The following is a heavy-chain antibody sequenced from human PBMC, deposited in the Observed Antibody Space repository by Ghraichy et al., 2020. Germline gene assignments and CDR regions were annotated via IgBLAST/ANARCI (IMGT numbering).Heavy chain of an antibody. V-gene: IGHV3-53*01. D-gene: IGHD5-24*01. CDR1: GFTVNSHN. CDR3: ARDPVDGNNANFDY. J-gene: IGHJ4*02. Sequence: GGSLRLSCAASGFTVNSHNINWVRQAPGKGLEWVSLIYTDDSTYYADSVKGRFTISRDNSKNTLYLQMNSLRVEDTALYFCARDPVDGNNANFDYWGQGTLVTVSS. CDR2: IYTDDST.